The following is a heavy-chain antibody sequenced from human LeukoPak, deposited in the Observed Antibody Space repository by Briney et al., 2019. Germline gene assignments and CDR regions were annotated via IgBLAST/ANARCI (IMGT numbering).Heavy chain of an antibody. CDR1: GFTFSSYA. D-gene: IGHD1-26*01. CDR3: AKGGARIAGAAGYCQH. J-gene: IGHJ1*01. Sequence: PGGSLRLSCAASGFTFSSYAMSWVRQAPAKGLEWVSAISGIGGSTYYADSVKGRFTISRDHSKNTLSLQMNSLRAEDTAVYYCAKGGARIAGAAGYCQHWGQGTLVTVSS. V-gene: IGHV3-23*01. CDR2: ISGIGGST.